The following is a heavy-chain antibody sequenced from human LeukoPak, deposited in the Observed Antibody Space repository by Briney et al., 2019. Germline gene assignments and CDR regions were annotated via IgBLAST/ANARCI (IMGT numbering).Heavy chain of an antibody. CDR1: GFTFSSYS. V-gene: IGHV3-21*01. Sequence: PGGSLRLSCAASGFTFSSYSMNWVRQAPGKGLEWVSSISSSSSYIYYADSVKGRFTISRDNAKNSLYLQMNSLRAEDTAVYYCARDSSSNYYDSSGYYLFRKPFDYWGQGTLVTVSS. CDR2: ISSSSSYI. J-gene: IGHJ4*02. CDR3: ARDSSSNYYDSSGYYLFRKPFDY. D-gene: IGHD3-22*01.